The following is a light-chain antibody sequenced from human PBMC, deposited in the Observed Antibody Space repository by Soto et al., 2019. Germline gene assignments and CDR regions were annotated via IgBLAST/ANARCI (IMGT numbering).Light chain of an antibody. J-gene: IGLJ2*01. V-gene: IGLV2-14*01. CDR1: TADVGGYDY. CDR2: DVI. CDR3: SSYAGSNTLVV. Sequence: QSALTQPASVSGSPGQSITISCTGTTADVGGYDYVYWYQQHPGESPKLLIYDVINRPSGVSVRFSGSKSGSTASLTISGLQAEDEADYYCSSYAGSNTLVVLGGGTKVTVL.